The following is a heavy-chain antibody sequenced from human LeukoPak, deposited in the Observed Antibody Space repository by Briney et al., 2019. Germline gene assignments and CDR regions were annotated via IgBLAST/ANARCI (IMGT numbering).Heavy chain of an antibody. J-gene: IGHJ4*02. CDR2: IYSGGST. Sequence: GGSLRLSCAASGFIVSSNYMSWVRQAPGKGLEWVSVIYSGGSTYYADSVKGRFTISRDNSKNTLYLQMNSLRAEDTAVYYCAREGAGYYFDYWGQGTLVTVSS. D-gene: IGHD6-19*01. V-gene: IGHV3-53*01. CDR1: GFIVSSNY. CDR3: AREGAGYYFDY.